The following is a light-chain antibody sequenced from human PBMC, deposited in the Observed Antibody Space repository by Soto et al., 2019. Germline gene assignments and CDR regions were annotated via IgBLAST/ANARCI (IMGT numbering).Light chain of an antibody. V-gene: IGLV2-23*01. CDR1: SGYVGTYSL. CDR2: EGH. CDR3: CLYVGATTYV. Sequence: QSALAQPASVSGSPGQSITISCTGASGYVGTYSLVSWYQQHPGKALKVVIYEGHKRPSGVPDRSSGSTSVNTASLTISGLQTDDEADYYCCLYVGATTYVFGTGTKVTVL. J-gene: IGLJ1*01.